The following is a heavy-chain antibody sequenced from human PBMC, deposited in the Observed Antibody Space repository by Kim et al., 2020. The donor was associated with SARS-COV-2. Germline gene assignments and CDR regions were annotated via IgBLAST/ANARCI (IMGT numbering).Heavy chain of an antibody. D-gene: IGHD3-10*01. CDR3: ARDAELRADRMAFDYYYMDV. CDR1: GFTFSDYY. Sequence: GGSLRLSCAASGFTFSDYYMSWIRQAPGKGLEWVSYISSSGSTIYYADSVKGRFTISRDNAKNSLYLQMNSLRAEDTAVYYCARDAELRADRMAFDYYYMDVWGKGTTVTVSS. J-gene: IGHJ6*03. V-gene: IGHV3-11*01. CDR2: ISSSGSTI.